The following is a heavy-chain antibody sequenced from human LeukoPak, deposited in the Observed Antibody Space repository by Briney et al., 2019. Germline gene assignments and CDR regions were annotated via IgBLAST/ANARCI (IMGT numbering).Heavy chain of an antibody. Sequence: SETLSLTCTVSGYSISSGYYWGWIRQPPGKGLEWIGSIYHSGSTYYNPSLKSRVTISVDRSKNQFSLKLSSVTAADTAVYYCARGRDGYNSPFGAFDIWGQGTMVTVSS. V-gene: IGHV4-38-2*02. CDR1: GYSISSGYY. CDR2: IYHSGST. CDR3: ARGRDGYNSPFGAFDI. J-gene: IGHJ3*02. D-gene: IGHD5-24*01.